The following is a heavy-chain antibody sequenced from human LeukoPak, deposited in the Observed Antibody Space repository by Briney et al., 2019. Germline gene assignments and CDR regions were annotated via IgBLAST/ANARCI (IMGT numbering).Heavy chain of an antibody. CDR3: ARHPPIDSSGVFDY. CDR1: GGSISSSSYY. J-gene: IGHJ4*02. CDR2: IYYSGST. D-gene: IGHD3-22*01. V-gene: IGHV4-39*01. Sequence: SETLSLTCTVSGGSISSSSYYWGWIRQPPGKGLEWIGSIYYSGSTYYNPSLKSRVTISVDTSKNQFSLKLSSVTAADTAVCYCARHPPIDSSGVFDYWGQGTLVTVSS.